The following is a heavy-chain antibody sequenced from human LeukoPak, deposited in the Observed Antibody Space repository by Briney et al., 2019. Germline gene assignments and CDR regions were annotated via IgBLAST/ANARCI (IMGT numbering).Heavy chain of an antibody. V-gene: IGHV4-34*01. CDR3: ARGGKQWLSPYYYYGMDV. D-gene: IGHD6-19*01. CDR1: GGSFSGYY. Sequence: SETLSLTCAVYGGSFSGYYWSWIRQPPGKGLEWIGEINHSGSTNYNPSLKSRVTITVDTSKNQFSLKLSSVTAADTAVYYCARGGKQWLSPYYYYGMDVWGKGTTVTVSS. CDR2: INHSGST. J-gene: IGHJ6*04.